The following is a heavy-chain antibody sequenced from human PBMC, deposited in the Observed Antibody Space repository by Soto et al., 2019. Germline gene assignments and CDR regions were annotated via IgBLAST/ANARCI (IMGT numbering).Heavy chain of an antibody. V-gene: IGHV1-69*06. D-gene: IGHD6-13*01. Sequence: QVQLVQSGTEVKEPGSSVKVSCKASGGTFGSYSISWVRQAPGQGLEWMVGIIGIFGTANYAQKFQGRVTITADKSTSTAYMELSSLRSEDTAVYYCARQQGTAAANDYWGQGTLVTVSS. CDR1: GGTFGSYS. CDR3: ARQQGTAAANDY. CDR2: IIGIFGTA. J-gene: IGHJ4*02.